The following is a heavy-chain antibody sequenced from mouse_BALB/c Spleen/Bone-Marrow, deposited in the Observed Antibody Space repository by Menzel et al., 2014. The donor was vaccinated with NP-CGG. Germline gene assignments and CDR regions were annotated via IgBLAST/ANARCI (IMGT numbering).Heavy chain of an antibody. CDR3: ARSDGNYDYAMDY. Sequence: DVMLVESGGGLVQPGGSRKLSCAASGFTFSSFGMHWVRQAPEKGLEWVAYISSGSSTIYYADTVKGRFTISRDNPENTLFLQMTSLRSEDTAMYYCARSDGNYDYAMDYWGQGTSVTLSS. D-gene: IGHD2-1*01. V-gene: IGHV5-17*02. CDR1: GFTFSSFG. CDR2: ISSGSSTI. J-gene: IGHJ4*01.